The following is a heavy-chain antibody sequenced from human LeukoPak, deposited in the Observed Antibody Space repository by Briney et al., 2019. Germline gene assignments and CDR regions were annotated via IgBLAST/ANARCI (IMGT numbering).Heavy chain of an antibody. CDR2: ISIDGNNK. D-gene: IGHD3-22*01. Sequence: PGGSLRLSCTASGITFRTYAMHWVRQAPGKGLEWVAVISIDGNNKYFADSVKGRFTISRDNSKNTLYLQMNSLRAEDTAVYYCAKDPTPHYYDSSGYYGPPDYWGQGTLVTVSS. CDR1: GITFRTYA. J-gene: IGHJ4*02. V-gene: IGHV3-30-3*01. CDR3: AKDPTPHYYDSSGYYGPPDY.